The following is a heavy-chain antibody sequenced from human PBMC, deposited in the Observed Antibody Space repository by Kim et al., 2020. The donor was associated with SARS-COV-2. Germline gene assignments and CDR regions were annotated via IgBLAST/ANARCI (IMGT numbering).Heavy chain of an antibody. CDR3: AREGDY. Sequence: GGSLRLSCVASGFTFSSYWMSWVRQAPGKGLEWVANIKQDGSAKNYVESVKGRFTISRDNAKNTLYLQMNSPRAEDTAVYYCAREGDYWGQGTLVTVSS. CDR2: IKQDGSAK. V-gene: IGHV3-7*01. CDR1: GFTFSSYW. J-gene: IGHJ4*02.